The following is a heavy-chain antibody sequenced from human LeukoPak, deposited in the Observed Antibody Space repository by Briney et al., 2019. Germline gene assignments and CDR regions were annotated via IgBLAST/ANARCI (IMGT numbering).Heavy chain of an antibody. CDR1: GYTFTGYG. CDR2: ISGYNGNT. CDR3: ARDGLNNILSGPDY. Sequence: GASVKVSCKASGYTFTGYGISWVRQAPGQGLEWMGWISGYNGNTNYAQKLQGRVTMTTDTSTSTVYMELRSLRSDDTAVYYCARDGLNNILSGPDYWGQGTLVSVSS. V-gene: IGHV1-18*01. J-gene: IGHJ4*02. D-gene: IGHD3-9*01.